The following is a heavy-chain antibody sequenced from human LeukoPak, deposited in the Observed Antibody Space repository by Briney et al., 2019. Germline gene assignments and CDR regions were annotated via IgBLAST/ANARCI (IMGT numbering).Heavy chain of an antibody. CDR3: ARERGDYVPDAFDI. CDR2: ISCSSSTI. CDR1: GFTFSSYN. J-gene: IGHJ3*02. V-gene: IGHV3-48*01. D-gene: IGHD4-17*01. Sequence: GGSLRLSCAASGFTFSSYNMNWVRQAPGKGLEWVSYISCSSSTIYYADSVKGRFTISRDNAKNSLYLQMNSLRAEDTAVYYCARERGDYVPDAFDIWGQGTMVTVSS.